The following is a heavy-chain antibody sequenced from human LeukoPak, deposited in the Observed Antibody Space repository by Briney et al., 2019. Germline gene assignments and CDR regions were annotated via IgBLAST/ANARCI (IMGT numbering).Heavy chain of an antibody. J-gene: IGHJ5*02. Sequence: GGSLRLSCAVSGFTFSDYSMNWVRQPPGKGLEWISYISTGGQTIYYADSVEGRFTISRDNAKKSLYLQMNSLRAEDTAVYYCARGPPLLDPWGQGTLVTVSS. CDR2: ISTGGQTI. CDR3: ARGPPLLDP. CDR1: GFTFSDYS. V-gene: IGHV3-48*01.